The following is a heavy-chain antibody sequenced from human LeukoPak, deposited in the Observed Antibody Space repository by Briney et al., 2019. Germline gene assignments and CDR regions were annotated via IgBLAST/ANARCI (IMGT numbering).Heavy chain of an antibody. V-gene: IGHV4-34*01. J-gene: IGHJ6*02. CDR2: ITRTGRI. Sequence: SETLSLTCAVYGGSFSGYYWSWIRQPPEKGLDWIGEITRTGRINYNPALKGRVTMSLDTSKNQFSLKLSSVTAADTAVYYCARAPYYYYGMDVWGQGTTVTVSS. CDR3: ARAPYYYYGMDV. CDR1: GGSFSGYY.